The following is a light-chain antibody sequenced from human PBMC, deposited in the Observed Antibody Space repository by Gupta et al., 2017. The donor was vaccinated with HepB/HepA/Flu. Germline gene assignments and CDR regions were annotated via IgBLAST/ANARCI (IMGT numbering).Light chain of an antibody. V-gene: IGKV1-16*01. CDR1: QGVGKS. Sequence: DLQVTQSPSSLSASVGDRVTITCRASQGVGKSLAWYQQRPGKAPKSLIYATSSLQSGVPSRFSGSGSGTDFTLTISSLQPEDFATYYCQQYKSHPRTLGGGTKVEIK. J-gene: IGKJ4*01. CDR3: QQYKSHPRT. CDR2: ATS.